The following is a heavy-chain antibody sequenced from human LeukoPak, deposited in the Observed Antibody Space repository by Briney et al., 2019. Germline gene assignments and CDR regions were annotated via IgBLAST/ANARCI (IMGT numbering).Heavy chain of an antibody. J-gene: IGHJ3*02. CDR2: IYYSGST. CDR3: ARVDTAQGWDAFDI. CDR1: GGSISSSTYY. V-gene: IGHV4-39*02. Sequence: SETLSLTCSVSGGSISSSTYYWGWVRQPPGKGLEWIGTIYYSGSTYYHPSLKSRVTISVDTSKNHFSLKLSSVTAADTAVYFCARVDTAQGWDAFDIWGQGTMVTVSS. D-gene: IGHD5-18*01.